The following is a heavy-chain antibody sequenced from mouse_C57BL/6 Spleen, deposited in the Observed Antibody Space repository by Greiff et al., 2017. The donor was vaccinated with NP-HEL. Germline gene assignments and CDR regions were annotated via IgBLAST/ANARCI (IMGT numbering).Heavy chain of an antibody. CDR2: ISDGGSYT. Sequence: EVNVVESGGGLVKPGGSLKLSCAASGFTFSSYAMSWVRQTPEKRLEWVATISDGGSYTYYPDNVKGRFTISRDNAKNNLYLQMSHLKSEDTAMYYCARDHDYGYFDYWGQGTTLTVSS. J-gene: IGHJ2*01. CDR1: GFTFSSYA. V-gene: IGHV5-4*01. D-gene: IGHD2-4*01. CDR3: ARDHDYGYFDY.